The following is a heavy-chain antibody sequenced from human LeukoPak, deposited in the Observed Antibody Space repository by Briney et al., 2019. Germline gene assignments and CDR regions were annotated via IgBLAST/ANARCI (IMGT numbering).Heavy chain of an antibody. CDR2: IIPIPGIA. D-gene: IGHD3-10*01. CDR3: ARVTEARPFGELLPIT. V-gene: IGHV1-69*04. Sequence: SVKVSCKASGGTFSSYAISWGRQAPGQGVEWKGRIIPIPGIANSAQKFQGRVTITADKSTSTAYMELSSLGSEDTAVYYCARVTEARPFGELLPITWGQGTLVTVSS. CDR1: GGTFSSYA. J-gene: IGHJ5*02.